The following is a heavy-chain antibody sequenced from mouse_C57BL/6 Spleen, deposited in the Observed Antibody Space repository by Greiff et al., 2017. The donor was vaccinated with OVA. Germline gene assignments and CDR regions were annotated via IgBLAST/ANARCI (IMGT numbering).Heavy chain of an antibody. Sequence: EVKLMESGGGLVKPGGSLKLSCAASGFTFSSYAMSWVRQTPEKRLEWVATISDGGSYTYYPDNVKGRFTISRDNAKNNLYLHMSHLKSEDTAMYFCARVDDGLAMEYWGQGTSVTASS. V-gene: IGHV5-4*03. CDR1: GFTFSSYA. CDR3: ARVDDGLAMEY. J-gene: IGHJ4*01. D-gene: IGHD2-3*01. CDR2: ISDGGSYT.